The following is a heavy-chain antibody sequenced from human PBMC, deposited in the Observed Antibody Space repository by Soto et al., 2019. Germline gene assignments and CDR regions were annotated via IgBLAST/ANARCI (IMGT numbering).Heavy chain of an antibody. D-gene: IGHD6-19*01. CDR3: ARDRGAVAHGWFDP. CDR2: INAGNGNT. V-gene: IGHV1-3*05. Sequence: QVQLVQSGAEEKKPGASVKVSCKASGYTFTSYAMHWVRQAPGQRLEWMGWINAGNGNTKYSQKFQGRVTITRDTXXSTAYMELSSLRSEDTAVYYCARDRGAVAHGWFDPWGQGTLVTVSS. CDR1: GYTFTSYA. J-gene: IGHJ5*02.